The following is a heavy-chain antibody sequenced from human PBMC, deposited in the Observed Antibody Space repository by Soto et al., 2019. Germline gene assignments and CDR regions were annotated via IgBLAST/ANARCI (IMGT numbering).Heavy chain of an antibody. CDR1: GYTFSNFD. D-gene: IGHD3-16*01. CDR2: MNANSRNT. J-gene: IGHJ6*02. CDR3: ARGNPYNYAGFDV. V-gene: IGHV1-8*01. Sequence: ASVNVSCKASGYTFSNFDINWLRQASGQGPELMGWMNANSRNTFYSQRFQGKFTMTWDXXXXXAXMXIXXXXSEXTAVYYCARGNPYNYAGFDVWGQGTTVTVSS.